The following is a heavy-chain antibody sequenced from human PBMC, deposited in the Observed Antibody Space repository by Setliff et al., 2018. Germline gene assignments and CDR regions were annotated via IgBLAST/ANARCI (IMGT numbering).Heavy chain of an antibody. CDR2: VYDSGTT. D-gene: IGHD6-19*01. V-gene: IGHV4-39*01. J-gene: IGHJ6*03. CDR1: GGSISSISYY. Sequence: SETLSLTCTVPGGSISSISYYWGWIRQPPGKGLEWIGTVYDSGTTYYNPSLKSRVTIFVDTSKNQFSLNLNSVTAAYTGVYYCARYPRRGNGWYPYYVDVWGKGTTVTVSS. CDR3: ARYPRRGNGWYPYYVDV.